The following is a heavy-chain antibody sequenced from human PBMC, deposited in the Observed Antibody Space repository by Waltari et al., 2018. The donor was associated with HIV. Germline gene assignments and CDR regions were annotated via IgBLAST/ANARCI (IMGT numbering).Heavy chain of an antibody. V-gene: IGHV4-61*02. CDR1: GGPISSGRYS. Sequence: QVQLQESGPGLVKPSQTLSLTCTVSGGPISSGRYSRGWIRQAAGKGLEWIGRIYTSGNTNYRPSLKSRVTISMDTSKNQFSLRLSSVTAADTAVYYCARELSDYGATAWFDYWGRGTLVTVSS. CDR2: IYTSGNT. CDR3: ARELSDYGATAWFDY. D-gene: IGHD3-16*01. J-gene: IGHJ4*02.